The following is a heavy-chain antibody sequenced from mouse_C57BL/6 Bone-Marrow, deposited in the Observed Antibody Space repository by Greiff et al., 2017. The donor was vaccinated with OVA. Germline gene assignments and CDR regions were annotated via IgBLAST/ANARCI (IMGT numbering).Heavy chain of an antibody. CDR3: ARPPYYSNSSWFAY. CDR1: GFTFSDYG. CDR2: ISSGSSTI. D-gene: IGHD2-5*01. J-gene: IGHJ3*01. Sequence: EVMLVESGGGLVKPGGSLKLSCAASGFTFSDYGMHWVRQAPEKGLEWVAYISSGSSTIYYADTVKGRFPISRDNAKNTLFLQMTSLRSEDTAMYYCARPPYYSNSSWFAYWGQGTLVTVSA. V-gene: IGHV5-17*01.